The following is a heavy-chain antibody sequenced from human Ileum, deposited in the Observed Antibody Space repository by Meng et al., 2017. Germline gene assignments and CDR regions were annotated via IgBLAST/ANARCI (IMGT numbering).Heavy chain of an antibody. CDR2: ISSGAESA. CDR3: TNDLRVSRGYSGVWYVSEYFQY. Sequence: GESLKISCAASRFPFNNYAMSWVRQAPGKGLEWVSSISSGAESAYYADSVKGRFTISRDNSKNTLDLQMNSLRVDGTAVYYCTNDLRVSRGYSGVWYVSEYFQYWGQGTLVTVSS. CDR1: RFPFNNYA. J-gene: IGHJ1*01. V-gene: IGHV3-23*01. D-gene: IGHD6-19*01.